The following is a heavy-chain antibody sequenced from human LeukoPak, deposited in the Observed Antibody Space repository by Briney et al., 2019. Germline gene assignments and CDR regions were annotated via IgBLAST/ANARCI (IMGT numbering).Heavy chain of an antibody. Sequence: GGSLRLSCAASGFTFSNYAMSWVRQAPGKGLEWVSAISGSGGSTYYADSVKGRFTISRDNSKNTLYLQMNSLRAEDTAVYYCAKGQGGYENHNWFDPWGQGTLVTVSS. V-gene: IGHV3-23*01. CDR1: GFTFSNYA. CDR2: ISGSGGST. D-gene: IGHD5-12*01. J-gene: IGHJ5*02. CDR3: AKGQGGYENHNWFDP.